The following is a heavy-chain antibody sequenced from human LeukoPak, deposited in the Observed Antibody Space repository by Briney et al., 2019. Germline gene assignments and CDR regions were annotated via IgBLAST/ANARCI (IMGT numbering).Heavy chain of an antibody. D-gene: IGHD3/OR15-3a*01. CDR3: GRDRGLASLDY. CDR1: EFTFSSFG. Sequence: TGGSLRLSCAASEFTFSSFGMHWVRQAPGKGLEWVAAVWYDGSKKYHADSVKGRFTISRDDSKNTLYLQMNSLRAEDAAVYYCGRDRGLASLDYWGQGTLVTVSS. J-gene: IGHJ4*02. V-gene: IGHV3-33*01. CDR2: VWYDGSKK.